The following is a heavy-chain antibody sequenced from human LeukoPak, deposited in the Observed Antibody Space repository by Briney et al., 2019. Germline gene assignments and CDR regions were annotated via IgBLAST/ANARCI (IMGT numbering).Heavy chain of an antibody. D-gene: IGHD5-18*01. CDR2: ISYDGSNK. J-gene: IGHJ4*02. V-gene: IGHV3-30*04. CDR1: GFTFSNYA. Sequence: GGSLRLSCVASGFTFSNYAIHWVRQAPGKGLEWVAVISYDGSNKDYAASVKGRFSISRDNSKNTLYLQMNSLRPDDTAVYYCARAREYSYGHFDYWGQGTLVTVSS. CDR3: ARAREYSYGHFDY.